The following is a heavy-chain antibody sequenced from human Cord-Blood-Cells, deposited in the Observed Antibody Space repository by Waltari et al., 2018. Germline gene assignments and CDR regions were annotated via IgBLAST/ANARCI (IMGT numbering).Heavy chain of an antibody. Sequence: QVQLQESGPGLVKPSGTLSLTCAVSGGPISSSNWWSWVRQPPGKGLEWIGEIYHSGSTNYNPSLKSRVTISVDKSKNQFSLKLSSVTAADTAVYYCARDLGSSGSGSYYNYWGQGTLVTVSS. D-gene: IGHD3-10*01. CDR1: GGPISSSNW. V-gene: IGHV4-4*02. CDR2: IYHSGST. CDR3: ARDLGSSGSGSYYNY. J-gene: IGHJ4*02.